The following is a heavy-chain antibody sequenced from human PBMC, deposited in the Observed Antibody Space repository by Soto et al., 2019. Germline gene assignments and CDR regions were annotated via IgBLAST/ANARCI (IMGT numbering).Heavy chain of an antibody. CDR2: VYYTGST. CDR1: GGSISGSY. Sequence: LSLTCSVSGGSISGSYWSWIRQSPGKGLEWLGYVYYTGSTNYNPSLRSRVSISVDTSKNEFSLRLSSVTAADTAVYFCARSVAVPGAHIEYWGPGTQVTVSS. J-gene: IGHJ4*02. D-gene: IGHD3-3*01. V-gene: IGHV4-59*01. CDR3: ARSVAVPGAHIEY.